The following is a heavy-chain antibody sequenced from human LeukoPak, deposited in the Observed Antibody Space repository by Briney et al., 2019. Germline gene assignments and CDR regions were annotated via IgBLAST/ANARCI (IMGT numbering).Heavy chain of an antibody. V-gene: IGHV3-30*03. CDR2: ISYDGSNK. CDR3: ARARQNCSSTSCYFRWFDP. Sequence: GGSLRLSCAASGFTFSSYGMHWVRQAPGKGLEWVAVISYDGSNKYYADSVKGRFTISRDNSKNTLYLQMNSLRAEDTAVYYCARARQNCSSTSCYFRWFDPWGQGTLVTVSS. J-gene: IGHJ5*02. D-gene: IGHD2-2*01. CDR1: GFTFSSYG.